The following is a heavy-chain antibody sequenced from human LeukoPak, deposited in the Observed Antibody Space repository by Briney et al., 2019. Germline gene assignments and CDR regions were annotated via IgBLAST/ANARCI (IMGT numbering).Heavy chain of an antibody. V-gene: IGHV3-30*03. J-gene: IGHJ3*02. Sequence: GGSLRLSCAASGFTFSSYGMHWVRQAPGKGLDWVAVISYDGSNKYHAESVKGRFTISRDNSKNTLYLQMNSLRAEDTAVYYCARGSLNRVAPDAFDIWGQGTMVTVSS. CDR2: ISYDGSNK. CDR3: ARGSLNRVAPDAFDI. D-gene: IGHD1-14*01. CDR1: GFTFSSYG.